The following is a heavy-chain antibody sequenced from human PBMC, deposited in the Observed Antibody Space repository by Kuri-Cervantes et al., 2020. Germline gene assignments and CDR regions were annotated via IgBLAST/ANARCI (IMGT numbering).Heavy chain of an antibody. D-gene: IGHD6-19*01. CDR3: ARFAVTGPRWFDP. V-gene: IGHV1-18*01. J-gene: IGHJ5*02. CDR1: GYNLHNYG. CDR2: ISGYNGDT. Sequence: ASVKVSCKASGYNLHNYGISWVRQAPGQGLEWMGWISGYNGDTNYAQKFQGRVTMTTDTSTSTTSMELRSLRSDDTAVYYCARFAVTGPRWFDPWGQGTLVTVSS.